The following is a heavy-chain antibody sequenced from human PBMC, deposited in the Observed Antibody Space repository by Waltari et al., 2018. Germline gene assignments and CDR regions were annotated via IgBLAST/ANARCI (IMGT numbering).Heavy chain of an antibody. J-gene: IGHJ4*02. CDR1: GYYISSGYY. CDR2: IYHSGST. D-gene: IGHD3-22*01. V-gene: IGHV4-38-2*01. Sequence: QVQLQESGPGLVKPSETLSLTCAVSGYYISSGYYWGWIRQPPGKGLEWIGSIYHSGSTYYNPSLKSRVTISVDTSKNQFSLKLSSVTAADTAVYYCARMTYDSPFDYWGQGTLVTVSS. CDR3: ARMTYDSPFDY.